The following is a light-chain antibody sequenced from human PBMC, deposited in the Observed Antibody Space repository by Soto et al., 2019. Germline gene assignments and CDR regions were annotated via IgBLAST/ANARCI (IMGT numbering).Light chain of an antibody. CDR1: QAMSNY. Sequence: DIHMTQSPSSLSASVGDRVTITCRASQAMSNYLAWYQQKPGKVPKLLIYAASSLQSGVPSRFNGSGSGTDFTLTISSLQPEDVATYYCQKYNGALWAFCQGTKVEIK. CDR2: AAS. J-gene: IGKJ1*01. V-gene: IGKV1-27*01. CDR3: QKYNGALWA.